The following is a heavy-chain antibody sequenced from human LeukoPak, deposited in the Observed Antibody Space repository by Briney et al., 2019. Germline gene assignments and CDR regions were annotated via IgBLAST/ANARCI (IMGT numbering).Heavy chain of an antibody. J-gene: IGHJ4*02. CDR2: IRFDGSDE. CDR1: GFTFSSSG. D-gene: IGHD6-13*01. CDR3: ANRPPKITAAGTSHDFHY. V-gene: IGHV3-30*02. Sequence: GGSLRLSCAASGFTFSSSGMRWVRQAPGKGLEWVAFIRFDGSDEYYRDSVKGRFTISRDNSKNTLYLQMNSLRTEDTAVYYCANRPPKITAAGTSHDFHYWGQGTLVTVSS.